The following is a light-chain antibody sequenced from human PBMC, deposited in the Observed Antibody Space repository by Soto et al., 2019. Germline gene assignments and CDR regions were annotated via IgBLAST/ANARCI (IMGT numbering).Light chain of an antibody. CDR2: DAS. V-gene: IGKV3-20*01. CDR1: QSVSGSY. CDR3: QQYATRPWT. Sequence: EIVLTQSPGTLSLSPGERATLSCRARQSVSGSYLAWYQQKPGQSPRLLIYDASSRATGIPDRFSGSGSGTDITRTISRLDPEDFAVYYCQQYATRPWTFGQGTKVESK. J-gene: IGKJ1*01.